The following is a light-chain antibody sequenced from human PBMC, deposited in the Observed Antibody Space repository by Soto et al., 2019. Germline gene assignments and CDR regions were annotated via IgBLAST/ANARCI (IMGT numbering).Light chain of an antibody. V-gene: IGKV3-15*01. Sequence: EIVMTQSPATLSVSPGERATLSCRASQSVNSNLAWYQQKPGQAPRLLIYGASTRATGIPARFSGSGSVTEFPLTISSLQSEDFAVYYCQQYNNWPWTFGQGTKVEIK. CDR2: GAS. J-gene: IGKJ1*01. CDR1: QSVNSN. CDR3: QQYNNWPWT.